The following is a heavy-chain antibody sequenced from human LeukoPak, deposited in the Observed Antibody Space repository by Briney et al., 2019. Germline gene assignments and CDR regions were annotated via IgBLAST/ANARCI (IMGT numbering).Heavy chain of an antibody. CDR1: GFTSSSYA. V-gene: IGHV4-34*08. D-gene: IGHD3-22*01. J-gene: IGHJ4*02. CDR2: INHSGST. CDR3: ATLGEYYDSSGYYYN. Sequence: GSLRLSCAASGFTSSSYAMSWVRQPPGKGLEWIGEINHSGSTYYNPSLKSRVTISVDTSKNQFSLKLTSVTAADTAVYYCATLGEYYDSSGYYYNWGQGTLVTVSS.